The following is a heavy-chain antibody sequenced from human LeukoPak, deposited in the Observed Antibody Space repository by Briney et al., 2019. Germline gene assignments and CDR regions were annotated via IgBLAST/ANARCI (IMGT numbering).Heavy chain of an antibody. D-gene: IGHD6-13*01. Sequence: SETLSLTCSVSGAPISDYDWSWIRQPPGKGLECIGYVYYSGSTNYNPSLKSRVTISVDTSKNQFSLKVSSVTAADTAVYYCASNFAAAVDYWGQGTLVTVSS. V-gene: IGHV4-59*12. CDR2: VYYSGST. J-gene: IGHJ4*02. CDR3: ASNFAAAVDY. CDR1: GAPISDYD.